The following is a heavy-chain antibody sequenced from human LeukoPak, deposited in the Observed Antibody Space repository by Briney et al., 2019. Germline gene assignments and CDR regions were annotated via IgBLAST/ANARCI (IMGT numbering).Heavy chain of an antibody. CDR1: GFTFSSYA. CDR2: IDQDGSEK. D-gene: IGHD1-26*01. J-gene: IGHJ4*02. Sequence: GALRLSCAASGFTFSSYAMSWVRQAPGKGLEWVANIDQDGSEKNYVDSVKGGFTISRDNAKNSLYLQLNSLRAEDTAVYYCARDQVGIFDYWGQGTLVTVSS. CDR3: ARDQVGIFDY. V-gene: IGHV3-7*01.